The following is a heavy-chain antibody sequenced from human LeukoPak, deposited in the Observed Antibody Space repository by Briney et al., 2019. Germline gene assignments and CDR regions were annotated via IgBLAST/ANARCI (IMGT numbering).Heavy chain of an antibody. CDR1: GCRFTSYR. Sequence: LGGSLKISCQGSGCRFTSYRIGWVRQLPGKGLEWMGIIYPGDSDTRYSPSFQGQVTISADKSISTAYLQWSSLKASDTAMYYCARQEYITDWFDPWGQGTLVTVSS. CDR3: ARQEYITDWFDP. D-gene: IGHD1-1*01. CDR2: IYPGDSDT. J-gene: IGHJ5*02. V-gene: IGHV5-51*01.